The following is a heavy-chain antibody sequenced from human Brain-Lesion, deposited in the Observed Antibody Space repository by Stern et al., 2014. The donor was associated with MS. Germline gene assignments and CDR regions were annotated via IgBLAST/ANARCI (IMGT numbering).Heavy chain of an antibody. Sequence: DQLVESGAGVVQPGRSLRISCAASGFTFSLYDMHWVRQAPGKGLEWVAAIPYDGDNKFYTDSVKGRFTISRDNSKSTLYLQLNSLRPEDTAIYYCAKDPRIYDSSGYLDAWGQGTLVTVSS. D-gene: IGHD3-22*01. CDR1: GFTFSLYD. CDR2: IPYDGDNK. CDR3: AKDPRIYDSSGYLDA. V-gene: IGHV3-30*18. J-gene: IGHJ5*02.